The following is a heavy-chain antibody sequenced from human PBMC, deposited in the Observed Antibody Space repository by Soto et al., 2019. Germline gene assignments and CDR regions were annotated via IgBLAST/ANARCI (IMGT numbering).Heavy chain of an antibody. CDR3: ARVCSSGWPYYYYYGRDV. D-gene: IGHD6-19*01. J-gene: IGHJ6*02. CDR2: ISYDGSNK. CDR1: GFTFSSYA. V-gene: IGHV3-30-3*01. Sequence: GGSLRLSCAASGFTFSSYAMHWVRQAPGKGLEWVAVISYDGSNKYYADSVKGRFTISRDNSKNTLYLQMNSLRAEDTAVYYCARVCSSGWPYYYYYGRDVWGQGTTVTSP.